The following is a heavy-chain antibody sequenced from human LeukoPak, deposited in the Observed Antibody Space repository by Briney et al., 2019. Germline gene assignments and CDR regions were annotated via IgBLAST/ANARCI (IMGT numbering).Heavy chain of an antibody. CDR1: GYTFTSYG. CDR2: ISAYNGNT. Sequence: VKVSCKASGYTFTSYGISWVRQAPGQGLEWMGWISAYNGNTNYAQKLQGRVTMTTDTSTSTAYMELRSLRSDDTAVYYCARAGYSSGWYPTKAFDYWGQGTLVTVSS. CDR3: ARAGYSSGWYPTKAFDY. V-gene: IGHV1-18*04. J-gene: IGHJ4*02. D-gene: IGHD6-19*01.